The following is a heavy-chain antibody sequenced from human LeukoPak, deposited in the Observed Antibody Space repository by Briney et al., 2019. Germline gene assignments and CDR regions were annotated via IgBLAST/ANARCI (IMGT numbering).Heavy chain of an antibody. CDR3: AKCGAYYFDY. Sequence: GGSLRLSCAASGFTFSSYAMSWVRQAPGKGLEWVSAISGSGGSTYYADYVKGRFTISTDNSKNTLYLQMNSLRAEDTAVYYCAKCGAYYFDYWGQGTLVTVSS. CDR1: GFTFSSYA. CDR2: ISGSGGST. J-gene: IGHJ4*02. V-gene: IGHV3-23*01. D-gene: IGHD2-21*01.